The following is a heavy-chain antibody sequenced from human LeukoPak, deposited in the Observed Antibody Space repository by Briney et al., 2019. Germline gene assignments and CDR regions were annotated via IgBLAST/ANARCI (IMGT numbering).Heavy chain of an antibody. J-gene: IGHJ6*03. V-gene: IGHV4-34*01. CDR3: ARSTMYCGGDCSMAYYYYMGV. CDR2: INHSGST. Sequence: TSETLSLTCAVYGGSFSTYYWSWIRQPPGKGLEWIGEINHSGSTNYNPSLKSRVTISVDTSKNQFSLKLNSVTAADTAVYYCARSTMYCGGDCSMAYYYYMGVWGKGTTVTVSS. CDR1: GGSFSTYY. D-gene: IGHD2-21*01.